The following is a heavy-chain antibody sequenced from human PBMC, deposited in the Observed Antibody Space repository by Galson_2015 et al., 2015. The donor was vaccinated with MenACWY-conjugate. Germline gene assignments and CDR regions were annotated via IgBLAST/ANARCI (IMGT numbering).Heavy chain of an antibody. J-gene: IGHJ4*02. CDR1: GYTFTSSG. Sequence: SVKVSCKASGYTFTSSGISWVRQAPGQGLEWMGWISAYNGNTNYAQKLQGRVTMTTDTSTSTAYMELRSLISDYPAVYYCARDPNSGYYCSGGSGYWGQGTLVTVSS. V-gene: IGHV1-18*01. D-gene: IGHD3-10*01. CDR2: ISAYNGNT. CDR3: ARDPNSGYYCSGGSGY.